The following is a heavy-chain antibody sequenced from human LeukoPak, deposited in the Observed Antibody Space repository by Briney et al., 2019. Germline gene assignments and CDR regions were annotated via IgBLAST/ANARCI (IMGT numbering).Heavy chain of an antibody. D-gene: IGHD3-9*01. CDR3: AKDGGEYYDILTGYYPRLYYMDV. CDR2: ISSSGDTI. V-gene: IGHV3-11*01. J-gene: IGHJ6*03. Sequence: GGSLRLSCAASGFTFSDYYMSWIRQAPGKGLEWISYISSSGDTIFYADSVKGRFTISRDNSKNTLYLQMNSLRAEDTAVYYCAKDGGEYYDILTGYYPRLYYMDVWGKGTTVTISS. CDR1: GFTFSDYY.